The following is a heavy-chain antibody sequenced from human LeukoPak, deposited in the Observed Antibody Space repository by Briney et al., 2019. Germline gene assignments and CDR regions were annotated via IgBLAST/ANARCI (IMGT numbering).Heavy chain of an antibody. CDR1: GFTFSSYS. CDR2: ISSSSSTI. CDR3: ARAHGYCTNGVCYSYYFDY. D-gene: IGHD2-8*01. V-gene: IGHV3-48*04. Sequence: GGSLRLSCAASGFTFSSYSMNWVRQAPGKGLEWVSYISSSSSTIYYADSVKGRFTISRDNAKNSLYLQMNSLRAEDTAVYYCARAHGYCTNGVCYSYYFDYWGQGTLVTVSS. J-gene: IGHJ4*02.